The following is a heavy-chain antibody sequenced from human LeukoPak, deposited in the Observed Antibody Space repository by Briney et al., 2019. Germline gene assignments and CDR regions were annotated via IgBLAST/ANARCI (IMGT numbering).Heavy chain of an antibody. CDR1: GGSFSGYY. D-gene: IGHD6-6*01. Sequence: SETLSLTCAVYGGSFSGYYWSWIRQPPGKGLEWIGEINHSGSTNYNPSLKSRVTISVDTSKNQFSLKLSSVTAADTAAYYCARVNIAARPGDIWGQGTMVTVSS. J-gene: IGHJ3*02. V-gene: IGHV4-34*01. CDR2: INHSGST. CDR3: ARVNIAARPGDI.